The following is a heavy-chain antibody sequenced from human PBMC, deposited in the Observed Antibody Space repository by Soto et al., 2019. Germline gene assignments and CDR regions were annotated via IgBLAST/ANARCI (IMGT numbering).Heavy chain of an antibody. Sequence: GESLKISCKGSGYSFTRYWISWVRQMPGKGLEWMGRIDPSDSYTNYSPSLQGHVTISADESISTAYLQWSSLKASDTAMYYCARLYYDFWSGYPASSDYYYYGLAVWGQGTTVTVCS. CDR3: ARLYYDFWSGYPASSDYYYYGLAV. V-gene: IGHV5-10-1*01. CDR1: GYSFTRYW. CDR2: IDPSDSYT. J-gene: IGHJ6*02. D-gene: IGHD3-3*01.